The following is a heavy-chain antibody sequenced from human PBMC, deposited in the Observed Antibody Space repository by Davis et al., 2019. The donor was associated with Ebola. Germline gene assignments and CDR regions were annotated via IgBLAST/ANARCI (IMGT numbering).Heavy chain of an antibody. CDR3: ARGAVTTLLN. J-gene: IGHJ4*02. CDR2: INSDGSST. CDR1: GFTFSSYW. D-gene: IGHD4-17*01. Sequence: PSETLSLTCAASGFTFSSYWMHWVRQAPGKGLVWVSRINSDGSSTNYADSVKGRFTISRDNAKNTLYLQMNSLRAEDTAVYYCARGAVTTLLNWGQGTLVTVSS. V-gene: IGHV3-74*01.